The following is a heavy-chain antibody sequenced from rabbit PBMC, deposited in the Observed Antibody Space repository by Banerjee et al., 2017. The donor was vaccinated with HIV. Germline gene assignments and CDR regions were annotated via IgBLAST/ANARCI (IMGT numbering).Heavy chain of an antibody. CDR2: IYTTSGST. CDR1: GIDFSSYYR. J-gene: IGHJ4*01. V-gene: IGHV1S43*01. D-gene: IGHD4-2*01. CDR3: ARDAGYAGSNL. Sequence: QSLEESGGDLVQPGGTLTLTCKASGIDFSSYYRMCWVRQAPGRGLELIACIYTTSGSTWYASWVNGRFTISRSTSLNTVDLKMTSLTAADTATYFCARDAGYAGSNLWGQGTLVTVS.